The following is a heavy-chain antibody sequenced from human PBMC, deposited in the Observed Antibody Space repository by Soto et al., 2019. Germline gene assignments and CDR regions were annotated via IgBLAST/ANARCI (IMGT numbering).Heavy chain of an antibody. D-gene: IGHD3-10*01. CDR2: ISNGGAST. J-gene: IGHJ5*02. Sequence: GFLRLSFVASGFTRRSNSMAWVRQAPGKRLEWVSTISNGGASTFYADSVKGRFTISRDTSKNTLYLQMDSLRAEDAAVYFCAKWSGFGDAWGQGTLVTVSS. V-gene: IGHV3-23*01. CDR3: AKWSGFGDA. CDR1: GFTRRSNS.